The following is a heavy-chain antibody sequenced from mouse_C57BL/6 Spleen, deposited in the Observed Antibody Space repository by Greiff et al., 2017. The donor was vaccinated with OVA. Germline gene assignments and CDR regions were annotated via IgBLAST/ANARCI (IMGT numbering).Heavy chain of an antibody. CDR3: ARHTLYYFDY. Sequence: EVQRVESGGGLVKPGGSLKLSCAASGFTFSDYGMHWVRQAPEKGLEWVAYISSGSSTIYYADTVEGRFTISRDNAKNTLFLQMTSLRSEDTAMYYCARHTLYYFDYWGQGTTLTVSS. CDR2: ISSGSSTI. V-gene: IGHV5-17*01. CDR1: GFTFSDYG. J-gene: IGHJ2*01.